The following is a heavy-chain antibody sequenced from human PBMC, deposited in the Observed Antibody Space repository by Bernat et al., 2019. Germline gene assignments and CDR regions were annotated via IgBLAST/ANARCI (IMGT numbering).Heavy chain of an antibody. D-gene: IGHD6-13*01. CDR2: INHSGIT. Sequence: QVQLQQWGAGLLKPSETLSLTCAVYGESFSGYYWSWIRQPPGKGLEWIGEINHSGITNYNPSLKRRVTMSVDTSKNQFSLKLTSVTAADTAVYNCARGAATAPKFDYWGQGSLVTVSS. CDR3: ARGAATAPKFDY. V-gene: IGHV4-34*02. J-gene: IGHJ4*02. CDR1: GESFSGYY.